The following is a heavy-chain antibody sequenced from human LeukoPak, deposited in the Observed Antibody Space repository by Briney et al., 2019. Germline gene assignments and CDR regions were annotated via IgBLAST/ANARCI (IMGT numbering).Heavy chain of an antibody. V-gene: IGHV3-21*01. CDR3: ARDWGELLLGRLDY. J-gene: IGHJ4*02. Sequence: PGGSLRLSCAASGFTFSSYSMNWVRQAPGKGLEWVSSISSSSSYIYYADSVKGRSTISRDNAKNSLYLQMNSLRAEDTAVYYCARDWGELLLGRLDYWGQGTLVTVSS. CDR1: GFTFSSYS. D-gene: IGHD1-26*01. CDR2: ISSSSSYI.